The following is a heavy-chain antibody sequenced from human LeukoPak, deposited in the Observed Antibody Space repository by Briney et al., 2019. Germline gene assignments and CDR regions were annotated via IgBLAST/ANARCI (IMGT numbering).Heavy chain of an antibody. CDR3: ARGTSTYTGDYSYYFDF. Sequence: ASVKVSCKVSGYTLTELSMHWVRQAPGKGLEWMGGFDPEDGETIYAQKFQDRVTMTRDTSTTAVYMELSSLRSEDMAVYYCARGTSTYTGDYSYYFDFWGQGTLVTVSS. J-gene: IGHJ4*02. D-gene: IGHD3-9*01. V-gene: IGHV1-24*01. CDR1: GYTLTELS. CDR2: FDPEDGET.